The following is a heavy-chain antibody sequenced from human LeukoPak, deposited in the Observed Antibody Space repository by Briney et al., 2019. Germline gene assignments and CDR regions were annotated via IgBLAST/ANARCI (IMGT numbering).Heavy chain of an antibody. Sequence: ASVKVSCKASGYTFTSYDINWVRQATGQGLEWMGWMNPNSGNTGYAQKFQGRVTMTRNTSISTAYMELSSLRSEDTAVYYCALLQHGNGGLGDWFDPWGQGTLVTVSS. D-gene: IGHD1-26*01. CDR3: ALLQHGNGGLGDWFDP. J-gene: IGHJ5*02. CDR2: MNPNSGNT. CDR1: GYTFTSYD. V-gene: IGHV1-8*01.